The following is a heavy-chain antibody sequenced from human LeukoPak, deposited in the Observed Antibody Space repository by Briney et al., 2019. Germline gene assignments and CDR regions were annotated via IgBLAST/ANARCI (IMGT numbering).Heavy chain of an antibody. J-gene: IGHJ4*02. CDR2: IKQDGSEK. Sequence: PGGSLRLSCAASGFTLSSYWMSWVRQAPGKGLEWVANIKQDGSEKYYVDSVKGRFTISRDNAKNSLYLQMNSLRAEDTAVYYCARGITMIVVVYDYWGQGTLVTVSS. CDR3: ARGITMIVVVYDY. CDR1: GFTLSSYW. D-gene: IGHD3-22*01. V-gene: IGHV3-7*01.